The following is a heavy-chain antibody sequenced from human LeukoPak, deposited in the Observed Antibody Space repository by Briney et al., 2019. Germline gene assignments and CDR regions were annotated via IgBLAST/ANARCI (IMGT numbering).Heavy chain of an antibody. Sequence: SETLSLTCTVSGGSISTYYWSWIRQPPGKGLEWIGYIYYSGSTNYNPSLKSRVTISVDTSKNQFSLKLSSVTAADTAVYYSARDGYSGYDGLWGQGTLVTVSS. V-gene: IGHV4-59*01. CDR3: ARDGYSGYDGL. D-gene: IGHD5-12*01. CDR2: IYYSGST. CDR1: GGSISTYY. J-gene: IGHJ4*02.